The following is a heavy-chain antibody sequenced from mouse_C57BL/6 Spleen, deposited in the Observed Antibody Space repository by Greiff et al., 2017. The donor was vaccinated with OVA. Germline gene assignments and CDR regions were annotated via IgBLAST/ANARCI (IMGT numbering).Heavy chain of an antibody. V-gene: IGHV14-2*01. CDR1: GFNINDYY. Sequence: VQLQQSGAELVKPGASVKLSCTASGFNINDYYMHWVKQRTEQGLEWIGRIDPEDGETKYAPKFQGKATITADTSSNTAYLQLSSLTSEDTAVYYCAKGCGSSLYWYFDVWGTGTTVTVSS. J-gene: IGHJ1*03. CDR3: AKGCGSSLYWYFDV. D-gene: IGHD1-1*01. CDR2: IDPEDGET.